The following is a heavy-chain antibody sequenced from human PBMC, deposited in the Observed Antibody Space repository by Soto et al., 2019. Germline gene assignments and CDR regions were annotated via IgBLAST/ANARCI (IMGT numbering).Heavy chain of an antibody. J-gene: IGHJ2*01. CDR2: IKQDGSEK. D-gene: IGHD6-19*01. CDR1: EFTFSCYW. V-gene: IGHV3-7*01. CDR3: ASCIAVAGTTYWFFDL. Sequence: EVQLVESGGGLVQPGGSLRLSCAVSEFTFSCYWMSWVRQAPGKGLEWVANIKQDGSEKYYVDSVKGRFTISRDNAKNSLYLQMNSLRAEDTAVYHCASCIAVAGTTYWFFDLWGRGTLVTVSS.